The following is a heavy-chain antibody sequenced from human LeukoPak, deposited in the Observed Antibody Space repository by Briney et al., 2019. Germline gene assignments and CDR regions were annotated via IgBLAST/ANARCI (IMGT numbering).Heavy chain of an antibody. CDR2: ISGDGGST. V-gene: IGHV3-43*02. Sequence: GGSLRLSCAASGFTFDDYAMHWVRQAPGKGLEWVSLISGDGGSTYYADSVKGRFTISRDNSKNSLYLQMNSLRTEDTALYYCAITRDYGHYSFDYWGQGTLVTVSS. CDR1: GFTFDDYA. J-gene: IGHJ4*02. CDR3: AITRDYGHYSFDY. D-gene: IGHD4-17*01.